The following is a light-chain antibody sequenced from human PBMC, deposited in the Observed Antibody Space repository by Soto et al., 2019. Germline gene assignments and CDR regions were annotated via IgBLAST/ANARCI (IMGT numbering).Light chain of an antibody. CDR1: QSVSSD. V-gene: IGKV3-15*01. CDR3: QQYNNWPPWT. Sequence: EIVMTQSQATLSVSAVERATLSCSSSQSVSSDLAWYQQQPGQAPRLXXYGASTRATGIPARFSGSGSGTEFTLTISSLQSEDFAVYYCQQYNNWPPWTFGQGTKVDIK. J-gene: IGKJ1*01. CDR2: GAS.